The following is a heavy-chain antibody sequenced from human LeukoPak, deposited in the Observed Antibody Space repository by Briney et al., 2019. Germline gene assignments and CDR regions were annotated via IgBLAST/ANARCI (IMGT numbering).Heavy chain of an antibody. J-gene: IGHJ4*02. D-gene: IGHD4-23*01. CDR3: ARENNDYGGKKAFDY. V-gene: IGHV4-30-4*01. CDR2: IHYSGNT. Sequence: SETLSLTCAVSGGSSRSGDYFWSWIRQPPGKGLEWIGHIHYSGNTYYNPSLKTRVSISVDTSKNQFSLKLSSVTAADTAVYYCARENNDYGGKKAFDYWGQGTLVSVSS. CDR1: GGSSRSGDYF.